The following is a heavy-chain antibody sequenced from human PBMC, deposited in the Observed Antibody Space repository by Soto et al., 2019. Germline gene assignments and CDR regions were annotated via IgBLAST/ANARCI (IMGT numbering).Heavy chain of an antibody. D-gene: IGHD5-12*01. J-gene: IGHJ6*02. CDR3: AREGIVATPLELYYYGMDV. V-gene: IGHV1-18*01. CDR1: GYTFTSYG. CDR2: ISAYNGNR. Sequence: QVQLVQSGAEVKKPGASVKVSCKASGYTFTSYGISWVRQAPGQGLEWMGWISAYNGNRNYAQKLQGRVTMTTDTSTSTAYMELRSLRSDDTAVYYCAREGIVATPLELYYYGMDVWGQGTTVTVSS.